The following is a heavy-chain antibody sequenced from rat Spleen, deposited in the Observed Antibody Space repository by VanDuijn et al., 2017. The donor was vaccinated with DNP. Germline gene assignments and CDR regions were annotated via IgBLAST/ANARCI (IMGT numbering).Heavy chain of an antibody. D-gene: IGHD2-1*01. J-gene: IGHJ3*01. V-gene: IGHV3-3*01. CDR3: ARGTYGFAY. CDR1: DYSITSVYR. Sequence: EVQLQESGPGLVKPSQSLSLTCSVTDYSITSVYRWNWIRKFPGNKLEWMAYIDSAGSTNYNPSLRSRISITRDTSKNQFFLQVNSVTTEETATYYCARGTYGFAYWGQGTLVTVSS. CDR2: IDSAGST.